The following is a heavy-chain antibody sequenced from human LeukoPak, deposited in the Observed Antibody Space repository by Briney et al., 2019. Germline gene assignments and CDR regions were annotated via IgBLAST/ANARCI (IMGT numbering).Heavy chain of an antibody. CDR3: AKDSYSKGDF. J-gene: IGHJ4*02. CDR2: IKNDGAVK. V-gene: IGHV3-7*01. D-gene: IGHD6-13*01. Sequence: GGSLRLSCAASGFTFSYHWMTWVRQAPGKGRGWVANIKNDGAVKNYVDSVKGRFPISRDNAKNSLYLQMNSLRAEDTAVYYCAKDSYSKGDFWGQGVLVTVSS. CDR1: GFTFSYHW.